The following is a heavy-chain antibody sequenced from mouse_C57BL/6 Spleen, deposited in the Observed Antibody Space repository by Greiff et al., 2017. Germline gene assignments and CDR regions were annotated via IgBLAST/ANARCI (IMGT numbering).Heavy chain of an antibody. J-gene: IGHJ4*01. V-gene: IGHV1-82*01. CDR3: ASKFIRGTYYAMDY. CDR2: IYPGDGDT. Sequence: QVQLQQSGPELVKPGASVKISCKASGYAFSSSWMNWVKQRPGKGLEWIGRIYPGDGDTNYNGKFKGKATLTADKSSSTAYMQLSSLTSEDSAVYFCASKFIRGTYYAMDYGGQGTSVTVSS. D-gene: IGHD1-1*01. CDR1: GYAFSSSW.